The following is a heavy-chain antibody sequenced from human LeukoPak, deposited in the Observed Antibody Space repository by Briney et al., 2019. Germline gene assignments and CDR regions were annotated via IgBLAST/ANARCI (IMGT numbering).Heavy chain of an antibody. Sequence: GASVKVSCKASGYTFTGHFIHWVRQAPGQGLEWVGWIDPNSGGTKYAQKLQGRVIMTTDTSTGTAYMELRSLRSDDTAVYYCARVPGWELLEGSGDYWGQGTLVTVSS. J-gene: IGHJ4*02. D-gene: IGHD1-26*01. CDR3: ARVPGWELLEGSGDY. V-gene: IGHV1-2*02. CDR2: IDPNSGGT. CDR1: GYTFTGHF.